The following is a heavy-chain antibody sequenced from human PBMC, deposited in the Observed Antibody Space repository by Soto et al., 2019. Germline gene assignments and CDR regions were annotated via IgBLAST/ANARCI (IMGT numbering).Heavy chain of an antibody. CDR1: GYTFTSYG. CDR2: INAGNGNT. D-gene: IGHD6-13*01. Sequence: GASVKVSCKASGYTFTSYGMHWVRQAPGQRLEWMGWINAGNGNTKYSQKFQGRVTITRDTSASTAYMELSSLRSEDTAVYYCARIPIAAAGTGFGYWGQGTLVTVSS. V-gene: IGHV1-3*01. J-gene: IGHJ4*02. CDR3: ARIPIAAAGTGFGY.